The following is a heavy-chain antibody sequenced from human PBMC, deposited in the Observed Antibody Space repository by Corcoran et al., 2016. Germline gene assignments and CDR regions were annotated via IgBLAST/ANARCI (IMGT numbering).Heavy chain of an antibody. CDR3: ASDSGYYDFWSGYGEERPASGMDV. V-gene: IGHV4-59*01. CDR2: IYYSGST. CDR1: GGSISSYY. Sequence: QVQLLESGPGLVKPSETLSLTCTVSGGSISSYYWSWIRQPPGKGLEWIGYIYYSGSTNYNPSLKSRVTISVDTSKNQFSLKQSSVTAADTAVYEWASDSGYYDFWSGYGEERPASGMDVWGQGTTVTVSS. J-gene: IGHJ6*02. D-gene: IGHD3-3*01.